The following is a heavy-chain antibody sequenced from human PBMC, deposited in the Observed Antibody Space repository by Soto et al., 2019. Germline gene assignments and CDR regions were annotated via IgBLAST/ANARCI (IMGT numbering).Heavy chain of an antibody. V-gene: IGHV1-69*13. Sequence: SEKVSCMASGGTLSSYAISRLRGDPGQGLEWMGGIIPIFGTANYAQKFQGRVTIPADESTSTAYMELSRLRSEDTAVYYWARPDIAAAGEYFDYWDQGTLVTV. CDR1: GGTLSSYA. D-gene: IGHD6-13*01. CDR2: IIPIFGTA. CDR3: ARPDIAAAGEYFDY. J-gene: IGHJ4*02.